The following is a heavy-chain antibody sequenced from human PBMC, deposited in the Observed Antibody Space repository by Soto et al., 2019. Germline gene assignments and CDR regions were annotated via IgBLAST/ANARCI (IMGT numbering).Heavy chain of an antibody. J-gene: IGHJ4*02. CDR3: ASGGAGSGPFTWELPDH. CDR2: ITPFNGDV. V-gene: IGHV1-45*02. CDR1: GNTFTYRY. Sequence: QMQLVQSGAEVKKPGSSVTVSCKALGNTFTYRYLHWVRQAPGQALEWMGWITPFNGDVHYAQKFQQRVTITRDRSINTAYMRMSSLRSEDTAMYHSASGGAGSGPFTWELPDHWGQGTLVTVSS. D-gene: IGHD1-26*01.